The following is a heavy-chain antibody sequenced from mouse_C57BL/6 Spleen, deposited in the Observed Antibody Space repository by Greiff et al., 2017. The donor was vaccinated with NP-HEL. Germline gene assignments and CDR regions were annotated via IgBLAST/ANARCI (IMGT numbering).Heavy chain of an antibody. Sequence: EVQLVESGGGLVQPKGSLKLSCAASGFTFNTYAMHWVRQAPGKGLEWVARIRSKSSNYATYYADSVKDRFTISRDDSQSMLYLQMNNLKTEDTAMYYWVREDSSGYYFDYWGQGTTLTVSS. CDR2: IRSKSSNYAT. D-gene: IGHD3-2*02. CDR1: GFTFNTYA. V-gene: IGHV10-3*01. J-gene: IGHJ2*01. CDR3: VREDSSGYYFDY.